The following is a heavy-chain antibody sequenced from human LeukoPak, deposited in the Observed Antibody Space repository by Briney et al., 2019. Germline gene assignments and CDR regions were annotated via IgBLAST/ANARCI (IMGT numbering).Heavy chain of an antibody. Sequence: LETLSLTCAVYGGSFSGYYWSWIRQPPGKGLEWIGEINHSGSTNYNPSLKSRVTISVDTSKNQFSLKLSSVTAADTAVYYCARRGGWFDPWGQGTLVTVSS. CDR2: INHSGST. J-gene: IGHJ5*02. CDR3: ARRGGWFDP. CDR1: GGSFSGYY. V-gene: IGHV4-34*01.